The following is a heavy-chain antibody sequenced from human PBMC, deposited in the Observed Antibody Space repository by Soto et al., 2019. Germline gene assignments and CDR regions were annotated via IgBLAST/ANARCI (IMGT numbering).Heavy chain of an antibody. D-gene: IGHD6-19*01. CDR1: GGSISGSY. V-gene: IGHV4-59*01. CDR2: VYYTGST. CDR3: ARSVAVPGAHIDY. J-gene: IGHJ4*02. Sequence: PSETLSLTCIVSGGSISGSYWSWIRQSPGKGLEWLSYVYYTGSTNYSPSLRSRVSISVDTSKNEFSLRLSSVTAADTAVYFCARSVAVPGAHIDYWGQGTQVTVSS.